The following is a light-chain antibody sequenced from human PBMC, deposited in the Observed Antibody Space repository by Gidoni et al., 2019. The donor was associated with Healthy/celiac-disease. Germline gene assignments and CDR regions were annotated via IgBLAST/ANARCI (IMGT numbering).Light chain of an antibody. J-gene: IGKJ1*01. V-gene: IGKV3-15*01. Sequence: EIVMTQSPATLSVSPGERSTLSCRASQSVSSNLAWYQQTPGQAPRLLIYGASTRATVIPARFSGSGSGTEFTLTISSLQSEDFAAYYCQQYNNWPPTFGQGTKVEIK. CDR3: QQYNNWPPT. CDR2: GAS. CDR1: QSVSSN.